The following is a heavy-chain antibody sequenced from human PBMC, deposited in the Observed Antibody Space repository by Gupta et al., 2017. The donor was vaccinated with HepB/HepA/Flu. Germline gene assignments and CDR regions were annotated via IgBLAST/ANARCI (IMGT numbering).Heavy chain of an antibody. CDR2: ISNNGGST. CDR1: GFTFSDYA. CDR3: ARDHCSTTSCYAFDY. V-gene: IGHV3-64*07. J-gene: IGHJ4*02. D-gene: IGHD2-2*01. Sequence: EVQLVESGGGLVQPGGSLRLSCAASGFTFSDYAIHWVRQPPGKGLEYVSAISNNGGSTYYADSVKGRFTISRDNSKNTVYLQMGSLRAEDMAVYYCARDHCSTTSCYAFDYWGQGILVTVSS.